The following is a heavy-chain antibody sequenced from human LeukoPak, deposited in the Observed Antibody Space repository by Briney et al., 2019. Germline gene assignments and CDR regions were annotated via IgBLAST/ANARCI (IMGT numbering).Heavy chain of an antibody. J-gene: IGHJ4*02. D-gene: IGHD6-19*01. Sequence: GGSLRLSCAASGFTFSTYWMHWVRQAPGKGLEWVGVILNDGSSKYYADSVKGRFTISRDNSKNTLYLQVNSLRAEDTAVYYCARDKSRGWPFDYWGQGTLVAVSS. CDR2: ILNDGSSK. V-gene: IGHV3-30*03. CDR3: ARDKSRGWPFDY. CDR1: GFTFSTYW.